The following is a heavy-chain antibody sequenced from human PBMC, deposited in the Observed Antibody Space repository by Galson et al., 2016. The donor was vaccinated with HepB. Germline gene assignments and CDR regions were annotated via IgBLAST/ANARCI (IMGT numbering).Heavy chain of an antibody. D-gene: IGHD4-17*01. CDR1: GFSFSERS. J-gene: IGHJ6*02. CDR2: INPHNGGT. V-gene: IGHV1-2*06. Sequence: CKASGFSFSERSVYWMRQAPGQGLQLMGRINPHNGGTNSAEKFEGRLTITGDTSSTTVYMELSRLTSDDTAVYYCARDQDYNDFIYYGMDVWGQGTTVTVSS. CDR3: ARDQDYNDFIYYGMDV.